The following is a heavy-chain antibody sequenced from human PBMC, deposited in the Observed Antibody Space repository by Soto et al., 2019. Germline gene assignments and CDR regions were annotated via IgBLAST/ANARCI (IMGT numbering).Heavy chain of an antibody. Sequence: PGGSLRLSCAASGFTFSSYWMHWVRQAPGKGLVWVSRISSDGSYTNYADSVKGRFTISRDNAKNTLYLQMNSLRAEDTAVYYCEREHGGDRYFDYWGQVNLVTVSS. V-gene: IGHV3-74*01. CDR3: EREHGGDRYFDY. CDR2: ISSDGSYT. J-gene: IGHJ4*02. D-gene: IGHD2-21*02. CDR1: GFTFSSYW.